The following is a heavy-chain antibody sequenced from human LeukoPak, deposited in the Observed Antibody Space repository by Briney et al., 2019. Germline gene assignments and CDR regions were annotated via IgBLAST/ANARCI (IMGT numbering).Heavy chain of an antibody. CDR1: GGSISDENYY. V-gene: IGHV4-31*03. J-gene: IGHJ4*02. D-gene: IGHD3-10*01. CDR3: ARVLWGYYGSGPLDS. Sequence: SETLSLTCKVSGGSISDENYYWTWVRQHPVKGLEWIGYIYYTGNTYYNPSHKSRVTISMDTSKNQFSLKLTSMTAADTAVYYCARVLWGYYGSGPLDSWGQGTLVTVSS. CDR2: IYYTGNT.